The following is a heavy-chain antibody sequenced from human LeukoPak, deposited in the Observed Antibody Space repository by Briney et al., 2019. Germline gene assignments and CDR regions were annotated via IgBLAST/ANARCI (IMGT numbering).Heavy chain of an antibody. D-gene: IGHD6-13*01. CDR2: IYYSGST. CDR1: GGSISSSSYY. V-gene: IGHV4-39*01. CDR3: ATTYSSSWSPFDY. J-gene: IGHJ4*02. Sequence: SETLSLTCTVAGGSISSSSYYWGWIRQPPGKGLEWIGSIYYSGSTYYNPSLKSRVTISVDTSKNQFSLKLSSVTAADTAVYYCATTYSSSWSPFDYWGQGTLVTVSS.